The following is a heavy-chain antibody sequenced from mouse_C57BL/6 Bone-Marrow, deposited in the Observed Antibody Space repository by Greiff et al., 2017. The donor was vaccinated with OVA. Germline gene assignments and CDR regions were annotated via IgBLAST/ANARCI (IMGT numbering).Heavy chain of an antibody. D-gene: IGHD1-1*01. V-gene: IGHV2-9-1*01. CDR2: IWTGGGT. Sequence: VQLVESGPGLVAPSQSLSITCTVSGFSLTSYAISWVRQPPGKGLEWLGVIWTGGGTNYNSALKSRLSISKDNSKSQVFLKMNSLQTDDTARYYCARSKLLRYSFYFDYWGQGTTLTVSS. CDR1: GFSLTSYA. CDR3: ARSKLLRYSFYFDY. J-gene: IGHJ2*01.